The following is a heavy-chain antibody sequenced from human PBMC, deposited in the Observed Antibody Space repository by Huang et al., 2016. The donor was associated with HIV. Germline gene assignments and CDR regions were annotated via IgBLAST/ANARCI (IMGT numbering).Heavy chain of an antibody. D-gene: IGHD7-27*01. J-gene: IGHJ4*02. CDR1: GFTFSAYW. V-gene: IGHV3-7*01. CDR3: ATGLGSFDY. Sequence: EVQLVESGGGLVQPGGSLRLSCAASGFTFSAYWMSWVRQAPGKGLEWVANIRQDESEKYYVDSVKGRFTISRDNAKNSLYLQMNSLRAEDMAVYYCATGLGSFDYWGQGSLVTVSS. CDR2: IRQDESEK.